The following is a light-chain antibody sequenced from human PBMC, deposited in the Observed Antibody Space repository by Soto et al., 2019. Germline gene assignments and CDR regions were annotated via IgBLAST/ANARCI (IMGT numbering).Light chain of an antibody. V-gene: IGLV1-40*01. CDR3: QSYDSSLSAAVV. J-gene: IGLJ2*01. Sequence: QLVLTQPPSVSGAPGQRVTISCTGSSSNIGAGYDVHWYQQLPGTAPKLLIYGNSNRPSGVPDRFSGSKSGTSASLAITGLQAEDEADYYCQSYDSSLSAAVVFGGGTKLTVL. CDR1: SSNIGAGYD. CDR2: GNS.